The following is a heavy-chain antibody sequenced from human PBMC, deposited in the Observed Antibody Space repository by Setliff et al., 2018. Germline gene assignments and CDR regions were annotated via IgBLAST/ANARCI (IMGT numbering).Heavy chain of an antibody. D-gene: IGHD2-2*01. V-gene: IGHV4-39*01. CDR2: VYDSGTT. CDR1: GGTFSDYY. J-gene: IGHJ4*02. CDR3: ASCRYQVPYDY. Sequence: SETLSLTCGASGGTFSDYYWGWIRQPPGKGLEWIGTVYDSGTTYYNPSLKSRVTIFVDTSKNQFSLNLNSVTAADTGVYYCASCRYQVPYDYWGQGILVTVSS.